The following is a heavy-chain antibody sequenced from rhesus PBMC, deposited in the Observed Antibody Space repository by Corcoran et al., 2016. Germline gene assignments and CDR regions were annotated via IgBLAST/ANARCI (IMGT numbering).Heavy chain of an antibody. CDR1: GAFIRSYW. CDR2: INGNSGST. CDR3: ATIRGGLDS. J-gene: IGHJ6*01. V-gene: IGHV4-80*01. Sequence: QVQLQESGPGLVKPSETLSLTCAVSGAFIRSYWWSWLRQPPGQGLEWIGEINGNSGSTYYNPSLKSRVTISKDASKSQFSLKLSSVTAADTAVYYCATIRGGLDSWGQGVVVTVSS.